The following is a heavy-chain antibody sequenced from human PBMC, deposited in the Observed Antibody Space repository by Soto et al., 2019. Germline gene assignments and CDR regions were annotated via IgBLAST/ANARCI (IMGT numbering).Heavy chain of an antibody. Sequence: EVQLVESGGGLVQPGGSLRLSCAASGFTFSSYWMHWVRQAPGKGLVWVSRINSDGSSTSYADSVKGRFTISRDNAKNTLYLKMNSLRAEDTAVYYCVRTSLVVAAATREDYWGQGTLVTV. D-gene: IGHD2-15*01. CDR1: GFTFSSYW. CDR2: INSDGSST. J-gene: IGHJ4*02. CDR3: VRTSLVVAAATREDY. V-gene: IGHV3-74*01.